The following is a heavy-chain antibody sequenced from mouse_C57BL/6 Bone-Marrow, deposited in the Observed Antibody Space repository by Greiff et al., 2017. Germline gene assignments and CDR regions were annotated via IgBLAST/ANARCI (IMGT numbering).Heavy chain of an antibody. V-gene: IGHV1-85*01. Sequence: VQLQQSGPELVKPGASVKLSCKASGYTFPSYDINWVKPRPGQGLEWIGWIYPRDGSTEYYEKFKGKATLTVDTCSSTAYMELHSLTSEDSAVYFCARGAYWGQGTLVTVSA. J-gene: IGHJ3*01. CDR1: GYTFPSYD. CDR2: IYPRDGST. CDR3: ARGAY.